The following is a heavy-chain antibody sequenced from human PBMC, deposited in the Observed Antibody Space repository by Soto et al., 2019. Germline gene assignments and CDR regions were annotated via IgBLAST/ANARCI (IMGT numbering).Heavy chain of an antibody. J-gene: IGHJ6*02. D-gene: IGHD3-10*01. Sequence: SDTLSLTFAVYGGSFSVYYWSWIRQPPGKGLEWIGEINHSGSTNYNPSLKSRVTISVDTSKNQFSLKLSSVTAADTAVYYCARGSWFGPKTHSYYGTDVCGQGTTVTVSS. CDR1: GGSFSVYY. CDR3: ARGSWFGPKTHSYYGTDV. CDR2: INHSGST. V-gene: IGHV4-34*01.